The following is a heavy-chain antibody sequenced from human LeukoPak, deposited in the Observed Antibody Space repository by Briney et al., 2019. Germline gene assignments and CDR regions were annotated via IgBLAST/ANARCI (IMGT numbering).Heavy chain of an antibody. J-gene: IGHJ4*02. V-gene: IGHV3-30*03. Sequence: GRSLRLSCAASGFSFSDSGMNWVRQAPGKGLEWVAVISYDGSKEYYADSLKGRFTISRDNSKNTLYLQMNSLRAEDTAIYYCARDGGDYWGQGTLVTVSS. D-gene: IGHD3-16*01. CDR2: ISYDGSKE. CDR3: ARDGGDY. CDR1: GFSFSDSG.